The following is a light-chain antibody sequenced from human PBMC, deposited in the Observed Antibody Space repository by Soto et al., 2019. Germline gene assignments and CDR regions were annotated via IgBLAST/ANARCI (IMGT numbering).Light chain of an antibody. J-gene: IGLJ1*01. CDR2: DVT. CDR1: SGDVGVYNS. CDR3: RSYAGTYTL. V-gene: IGLV2-11*01. Sequence: QSALTQPRSVSGSPGQSVTISCAGTSGDVGVYNSVSWYQQHPGKAPKLMIFDVTKRPSGVPDRFSGSKSGNTASLTISGLQAEDEADYYCRSYAGTYTLFGTGTKLTVL.